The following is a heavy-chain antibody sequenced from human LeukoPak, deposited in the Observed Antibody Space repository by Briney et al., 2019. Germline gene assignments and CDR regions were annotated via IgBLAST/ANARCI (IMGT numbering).Heavy chain of an antibody. V-gene: IGHV4-34*01. Sequence: SETLSLTCAVYGGSFSGYYWSWIRQPPGKGLEWVGEINHSGSTNYNPSLKSRVTISVDTSKNQFSLKLSSVTAADTAVYYCARDGAIAVAGTKRPFDYWGQGTLVTVSS. CDR1: GGSFSGYY. CDR2: INHSGST. J-gene: IGHJ4*02. D-gene: IGHD6-19*01. CDR3: ARDGAIAVAGTKRPFDY.